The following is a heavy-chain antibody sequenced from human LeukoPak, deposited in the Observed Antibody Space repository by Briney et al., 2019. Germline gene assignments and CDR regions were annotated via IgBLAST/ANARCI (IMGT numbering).Heavy chain of an antibody. CDR1: GFTFSSYE. CDR2: ISGSGNTM. V-gene: IGHV3-48*03. J-gene: IGHJ4*02. D-gene: IGHD5-12*01. Sequence: GGSLGLSCAASGFTFSSYEMNWVRQAPGKGLEWVSFISGSGNTMYYADSVKGRFTISRDNAKHSLYLQMNSLRAEDTAVYYCARDSRLGGYYFDFWGQGTLVTVSS. CDR3: ARDSRLGGYYFDF.